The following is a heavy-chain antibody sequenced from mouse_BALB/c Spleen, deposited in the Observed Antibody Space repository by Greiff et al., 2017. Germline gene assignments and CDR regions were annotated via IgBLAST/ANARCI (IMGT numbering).Heavy chain of an antibody. CDR1: GFSLTSYG. J-gene: IGHJ3*01. D-gene: IGHD1-1*01. CDR2: IWSGGST. CDR3: ARQGSSYAFAY. V-gene: IGHV2-2*02. Sequence: QVQLKQSGPGLVQPSQSLSITCTVSGFSLTSYGVHWVRQSPGKGLEWLGVIWSGGSTDYNAAFISRLSISKDNSKSQVFFKMNSLQANDTAIYYCARQGSSYAFAYWGQGTLVTVSA.